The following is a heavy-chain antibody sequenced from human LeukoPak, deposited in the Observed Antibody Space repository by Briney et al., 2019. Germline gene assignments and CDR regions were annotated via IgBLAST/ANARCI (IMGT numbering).Heavy chain of an antibody. CDR2: IYYSGST. CDR3: ASTINFGDYVNWYFDL. D-gene: IGHD4-17*01. J-gene: IGHJ2*01. Sequence: SETLSLTCTVSGGSISSGGYYWSWIRQHPGKGLEWIGYIYYSGSTYYNPSLKSRVTISVDTSKNQFSLKLSSVTAADTAVYYCASTINFGDYVNWYFDLWAVAPWSLSPQ. CDR1: GGSISSGGYY. V-gene: IGHV4-31*03.